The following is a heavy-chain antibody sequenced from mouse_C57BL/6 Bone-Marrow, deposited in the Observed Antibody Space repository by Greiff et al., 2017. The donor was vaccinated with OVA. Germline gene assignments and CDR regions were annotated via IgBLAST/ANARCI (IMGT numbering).Heavy chain of an antibody. D-gene: IGHD1-1*01. Sequence: EVQRVESGGGLVQPGGSMKLSCVASGFTFSNYWMNWVRQSPEQGLEWVAQIRLKSDNYATHYAESVKGRFTISRDDSKSSVYLQRNNLRAEDTGIYYCTGVVAHWYFDVWGTGTTVTVSS. CDR2: IRLKSDNYAT. CDR1: GFTFSNYW. J-gene: IGHJ1*03. CDR3: TGVVAHWYFDV. V-gene: IGHV6-3*01.